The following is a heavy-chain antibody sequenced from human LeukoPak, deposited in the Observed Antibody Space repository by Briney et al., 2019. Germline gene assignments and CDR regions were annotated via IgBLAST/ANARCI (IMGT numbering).Heavy chain of an antibody. CDR3: AKDKGPRCYYDSSGYYYYLGGFDY. Sequence: GGSLRLSCAASGFTFDDYAMHWVRQAPGKGLEWVSGISWNSGSIGYADSVKGRFTISRDNAKNSLYLQMNSLRAEDTALYYCAKDKGPRCYYDSSGYYYYLGGFDYWGQGTLVTVSS. CDR1: GFTFDDYA. J-gene: IGHJ4*02. D-gene: IGHD3-22*01. V-gene: IGHV3-9*01. CDR2: ISWNSGSI.